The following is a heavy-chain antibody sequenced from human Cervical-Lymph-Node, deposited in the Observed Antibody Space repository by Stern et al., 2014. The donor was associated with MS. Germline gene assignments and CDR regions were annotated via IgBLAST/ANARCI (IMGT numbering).Heavy chain of an antibody. CDR2: VNPKAGDT. V-gene: IGHV1-46*03. J-gene: IGHJ6*02. CDR3: ARDIVVVVAALLDFHHGMDV. CDR1: GYTFTSYY. D-gene: IGHD2-15*01. Sequence: QVQLLQSGPEVQKPGASVRISCQTSGYTFTSYYIHWVRQAPGQGLEWMGIVNPKAGDTTYAQKFQGRVTMTRDTSTSTVYLEVSSLKPEDTAIYYCARDIVVVVAALLDFHHGMDVWGQGTAVTVSS.